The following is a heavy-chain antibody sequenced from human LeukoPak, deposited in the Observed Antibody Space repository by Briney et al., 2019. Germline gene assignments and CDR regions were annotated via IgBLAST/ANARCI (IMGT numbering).Heavy chain of an antibody. D-gene: IGHD3-22*01. CDR2: IHSDGSST. Sequence: AGSLRLSCAASGFTFSSYWMHWVRQAPGKGLEWVSRIHSDGSSTSYADSVRGRFTISRDDAKSTLYLQMNSLRAEDTAVYYCARSGWPYYFDYWGQGTLVTVSS. J-gene: IGHJ4*02. V-gene: IGHV3-74*01. CDR1: GFTFSSYW. CDR3: ARSGWPYYFDY.